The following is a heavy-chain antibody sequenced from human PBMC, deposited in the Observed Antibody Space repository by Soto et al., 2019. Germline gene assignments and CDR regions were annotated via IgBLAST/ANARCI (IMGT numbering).Heavy chain of an antibody. V-gene: IGHV3-23*01. Sequence: DVQLLESGGGLVQPGGSLRLSCAASGFTFSNYAMSWVRQAPGKGLEWVPVISGGGGTSYYADSVKSRFTISSNNSKNTLHLHMNSLRPEDTAVYYCAKAQTSQRKLVSDYWGKGTLVTVSS. CDR3: AKAQTSQRKLVSDY. J-gene: IGHJ4*02. CDR1: GFTFSNYA. CDR2: ISGGGGTS. D-gene: IGHD1-26*01.